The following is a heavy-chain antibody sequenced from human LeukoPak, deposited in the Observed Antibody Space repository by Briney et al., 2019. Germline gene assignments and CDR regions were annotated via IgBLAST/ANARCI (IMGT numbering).Heavy chain of an antibody. Sequence: PGGSLRLSCAASGFTFSNAWMSWVRQAPGKGLEWVGRIKSKTDGGTTDYAAPVKGRFTISRDDSKNTLYLQMNSLKTEDTAVYYCTLGAVAGKAMSLDYWGQGTLVTVSS. CDR3: TLGAVAGKAMSLDY. D-gene: IGHD6-19*01. CDR2: IKSKTDGGTT. J-gene: IGHJ4*02. CDR1: GFTFSNAW. V-gene: IGHV3-15*01.